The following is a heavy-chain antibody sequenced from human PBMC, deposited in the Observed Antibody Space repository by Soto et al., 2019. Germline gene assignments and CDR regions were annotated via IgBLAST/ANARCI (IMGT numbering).Heavy chain of an antibody. Sequence: ASVKVSCKASGYTFTTYSLHWVRQAPGQRLEWMGWINAGNGSTEYSQKFQDRVTFTRDTSANTAFMELNSLSPEDTAVYFCAKNKFQAAHCFAAWGQGTLVTVSS. J-gene: IGHJ5*02. CDR2: INAGNGST. CDR1: GYTFTTYS. CDR3: AKNKFQAAHCFAA. V-gene: IGHV1-3*01.